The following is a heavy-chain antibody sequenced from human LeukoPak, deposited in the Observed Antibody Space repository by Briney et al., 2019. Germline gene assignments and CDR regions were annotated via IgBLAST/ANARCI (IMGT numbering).Heavy chain of an antibody. J-gene: IGHJ4*02. Sequence: GGSLRLSCAVSGFTFSSYWMSWVRQAPGKGLEWVANIKQDGSEKYYVDSVKGRFTISRDNAKNSLYLQMNSLRAEDTAVYYCASKVVRGVIPDYWGQGTLVTVSS. CDR1: GFTFSSYW. D-gene: IGHD3-10*01. V-gene: IGHV3-7*01. CDR3: ASKVVRGVIPDY. CDR2: IKQDGSEK.